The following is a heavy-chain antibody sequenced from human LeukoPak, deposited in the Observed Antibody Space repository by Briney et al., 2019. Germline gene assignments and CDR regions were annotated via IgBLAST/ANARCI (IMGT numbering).Heavy chain of an antibody. CDR2: IIPIFCIA. Sequence: SVKVSCKASGGTFSSYAISWVRQAPGQGLEWMGRIIPIFCIANYAQKFQGRVTITADKSTSTAYMELSSLRSEDTAVYYCARNSIVGATLRVSNWFDPWGQGTLVTVSS. CDR1: GGTFSSYA. V-gene: IGHV1-69*04. D-gene: IGHD1-26*01. J-gene: IGHJ5*02. CDR3: ARNSIVGATLRVSNWFDP.